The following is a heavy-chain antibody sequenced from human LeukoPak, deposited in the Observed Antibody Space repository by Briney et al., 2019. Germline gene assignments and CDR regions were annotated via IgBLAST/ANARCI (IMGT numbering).Heavy chain of an antibody. Sequence: GGSLRLSCAASGFTVSSNYMSWVRQAPGKGLEWVSYISSSSSTIYYADSVKGRFTISRDNAKNSLYLQMNSLRDEDTAVYYCAREGLWFGELSFLLCDIWGQGTMVTVSS. V-gene: IGHV3-48*02. CDR1: GFTVSSNY. CDR3: AREGLWFGELSFLLCDI. CDR2: ISSSSSTI. D-gene: IGHD3-10*01. J-gene: IGHJ3*02.